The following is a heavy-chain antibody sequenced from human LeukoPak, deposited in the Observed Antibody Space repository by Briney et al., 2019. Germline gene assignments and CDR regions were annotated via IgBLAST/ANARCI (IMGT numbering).Heavy chain of an antibody. Sequence: GGSLRLSCAGSGFTFNTYSVNWVRQAPGKGPEWVSFISRTSRNIYYADSVKGRFTVTRDNANNSLFLQMSSLRVEDTAVYFCARGQRRGTFAYSSYMDVWGKGTTVTVSS. CDR2: ISRTSRNI. J-gene: IGHJ6*03. CDR1: GFTFNTYS. D-gene: IGHD2-21*01. CDR3: ARGQRRGTFAYSSYMDV. V-gene: IGHV3-21*01.